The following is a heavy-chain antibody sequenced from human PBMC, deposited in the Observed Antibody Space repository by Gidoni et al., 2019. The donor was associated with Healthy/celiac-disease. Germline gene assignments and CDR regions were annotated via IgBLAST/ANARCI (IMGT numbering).Heavy chain of an antibody. Sequence: QVQLQESGPGLVKPSQTLSLTCTVSGGPISSGSYYWSWIRQPAGKGLEWIGRIYTSGSTNYNPSLKSRVTISVDTSKNQFSLKLSSVTAADTAVYYCAREGWSSSCYFDYWGQGTLVTVSS. CDR1: GGPISSGSYY. J-gene: IGHJ4*02. V-gene: IGHV4-61*02. CDR2: IYTSGST. D-gene: IGHD6-6*01. CDR3: AREGWSSSCYFDY.